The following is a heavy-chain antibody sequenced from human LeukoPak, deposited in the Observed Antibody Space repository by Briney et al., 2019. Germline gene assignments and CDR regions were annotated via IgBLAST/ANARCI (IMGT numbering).Heavy chain of an antibody. Sequence: ASVKVSCKASGFIFTAYYIHWVRQAPGQGLEWMGWIDPNSGGTNYAQRFQGRVTMTRDTSITTAYMELSKLRSDDTAVYYCAKDGGYSGYDWGTWFDPWGQGTLVTVSS. D-gene: IGHD5-12*01. V-gene: IGHV1-2*02. J-gene: IGHJ5*02. CDR1: GFIFTAYY. CDR3: AKDGGYSGYDWGTWFDP. CDR2: IDPNSGGT.